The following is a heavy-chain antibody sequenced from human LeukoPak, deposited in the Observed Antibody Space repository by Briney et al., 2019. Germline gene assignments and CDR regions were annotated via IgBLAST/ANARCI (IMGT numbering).Heavy chain of an antibody. CDR3: ARELEYYDILTGYYPYNWFDP. D-gene: IGHD3-9*01. CDR1: GGSISSYY. V-gene: IGHV4-59*01. CDR2: IYYGGST. Sequence: SETLSLTCTVSGGSISSYYWSWIRQPPGKGLEWIGYIYYGGSTNYNPSLKSRVTISVDTSKNQFSLKLSSVTAADAAVYYCARELEYYDILTGYYPYNWFDPWGQGTLVTVSS. J-gene: IGHJ5*02.